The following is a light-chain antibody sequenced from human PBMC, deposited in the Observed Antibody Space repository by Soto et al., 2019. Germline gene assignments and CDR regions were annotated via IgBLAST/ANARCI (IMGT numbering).Light chain of an antibody. CDR3: AAWDDSLSGGV. CDR1: SSNIGSNY. J-gene: IGLJ2*01. V-gene: IGLV1-47*01. CDR2: RNN. Sequence: QAVVTQPPSASGTPGQRVTISCSGSSSNIGSNYVYWYQQLPGTAPKLLIYRNNQRPSGVPDRFSGSKSGTSASLAISGLRSEGEADYYCAAWDDSLSGGVFGGGTKVTVL.